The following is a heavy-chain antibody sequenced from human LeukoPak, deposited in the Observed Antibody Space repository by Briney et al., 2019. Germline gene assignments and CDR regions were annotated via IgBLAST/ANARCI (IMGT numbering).Heavy chain of an antibody. D-gene: IGHD2-21*01. CDR2: IYTSRST. J-gene: IGHJ3*02. CDR1: GGSISSGSYY. Sequence: SETLSLTCTVSGGSISSGSYYWSWIRQPAGKGLEWIGRIYTSRSTNYNPSLKSRVTISVDPSKNQFSLKLSSVTAADTAVYYCARGLWPSYAFDIWGQGTMVTVSS. CDR3: ARGLWPSYAFDI. V-gene: IGHV4-61*02.